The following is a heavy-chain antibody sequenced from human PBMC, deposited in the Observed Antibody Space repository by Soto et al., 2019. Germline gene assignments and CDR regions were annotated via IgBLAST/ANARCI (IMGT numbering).Heavy chain of an antibody. D-gene: IGHD3-10*01. Sequence: PGESLKISCKGSGYSFTSYWIGWVRQMPGKGLEWMGIIYPGDSDTRYSPSFQGQVTISADKSISAAYLQWSSLKASDTAIYYCARLRGSPAITRNWFDPWGQGTPVTVSS. CDR3: ARLRGSPAITRNWFDP. CDR2: IYPGDSDT. V-gene: IGHV5-51*01. J-gene: IGHJ5*02. CDR1: GYSFTSYW.